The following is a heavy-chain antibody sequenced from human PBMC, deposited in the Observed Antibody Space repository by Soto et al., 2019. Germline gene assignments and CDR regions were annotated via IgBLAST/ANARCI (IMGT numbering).Heavy chain of an antibody. D-gene: IGHD2-21*02. Sequence: QVQLVQSGAEVKKPGSSVKISCKASGGTFSSNTINWVRQAAGHGLEWMGGIIPLFGTANYAEKFQGRVTITADKSTNTEYMELSSLRSEDTAVYYCASKAACGGDCYAFDSWGQGTLVTVSS. J-gene: IGHJ4*02. CDR1: GGTFSSNT. V-gene: IGHV1-69*06. CDR2: IIPLFGTA. CDR3: ASKAACGGDCYAFDS.